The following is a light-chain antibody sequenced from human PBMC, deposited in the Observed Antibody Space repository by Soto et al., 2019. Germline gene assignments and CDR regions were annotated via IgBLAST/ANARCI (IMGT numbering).Light chain of an antibody. Sequence: QSALTQPASVSGSPGQSITISCTGTSSDVGGYNYVSWYQQHPGKAPELMIYDVSNRPSGVSNRFSGSKSGNTASLTISGLQAEDEAAYYCSSYTSSSTLHVFGTGTKLTVL. CDR1: SSDVGGYNY. V-gene: IGLV2-14*01. J-gene: IGLJ1*01. CDR3: SSYTSSSTLHV. CDR2: DVS.